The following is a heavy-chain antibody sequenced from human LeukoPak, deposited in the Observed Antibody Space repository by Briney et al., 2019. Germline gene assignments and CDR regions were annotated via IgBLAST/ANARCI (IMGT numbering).Heavy chain of an antibody. CDR2: IYYSGST. V-gene: IGHV4-59*01. J-gene: IGHJ4*02. Sequence: KASETLSLTCTVSGGSISSYYWSCIRQPPGKGLEWIGYIYYSGSTNYNPSLKSRVTISVDTSKNQFSLKLSSVTAADTAVYYCATADSSSCYFDYWGQGTLVTVSS. CDR1: GGSISSYY. CDR3: ATADSSSCYFDY. D-gene: IGHD6-13*01.